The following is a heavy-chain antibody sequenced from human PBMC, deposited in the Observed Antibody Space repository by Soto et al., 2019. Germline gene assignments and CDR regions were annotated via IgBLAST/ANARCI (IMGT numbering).Heavy chain of an antibody. D-gene: IGHD5-18*01. CDR2: ISGSGGST. CDR3: SKRIQLQGYFDY. Sequence: EVQLMESGGGLVQPGGSLRLSCTASGFTFSSYAMSWVRQAPGKGLEWVSAISGSGGSTYYADSVKGRFTISRDNSKNTLYLHMNSLRAEDTAVYCCSKRIQLQGYFDYWGQGTLLTVSS. V-gene: IGHV3-23*01. CDR1: GFTFSSYA. J-gene: IGHJ4*02.